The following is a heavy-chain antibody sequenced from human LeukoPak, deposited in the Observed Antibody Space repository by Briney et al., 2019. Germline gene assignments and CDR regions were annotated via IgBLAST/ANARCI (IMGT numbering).Heavy chain of an antibody. D-gene: IGHD4-23*01. Sequence: GRSLRLSCAASGFTFSSYAMHWVRQAPGKGLEWVAVISYDGSNKYYADSVKGRFTISRDNSKNTLFLQMNSLRAEDTAVYYCARSGGVITVAPFDCWGQGSLVTVS. CDR3: ARSGGVITVAPFDC. V-gene: IGHV3-30*14. J-gene: IGHJ4*02. CDR2: ISYDGSNK. CDR1: GFTFSSYA.